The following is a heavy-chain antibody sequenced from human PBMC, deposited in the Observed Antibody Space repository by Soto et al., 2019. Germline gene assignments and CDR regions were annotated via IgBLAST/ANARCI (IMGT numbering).Heavy chain of an antibody. CDR1: GFSLSNFRMG. Sequence: QVALKESGPVLVKPPETLTLTCTFSGFSLSNFRMGVSWIRQPPGRALEWLAHIFSHDEKSYSTSLKRRLTPTNDTSKGRVVFTMTTMDRVYTATYYCARVECRAYSMVVWGQGTTVTVSS. J-gene: IGHJ6*02. CDR2: IFSHDEK. V-gene: IGHV2-26*01. CDR3: ARVECRAYSMVV. D-gene: IGHD2-15*01.